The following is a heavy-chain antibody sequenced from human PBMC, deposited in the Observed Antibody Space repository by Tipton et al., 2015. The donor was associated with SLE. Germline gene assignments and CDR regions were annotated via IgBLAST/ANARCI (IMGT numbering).Heavy chain of an antibody. J-gene: IGHJ4*02. CDR1: GGAISSYY. CDR2: IYYSGST. V-gene: IGHV4-59*01. Sequence: TLSLTCTVSGGAISSYYWSWIRQPPGKGLEWIGYIYYSGSTNYNPSIKSRVTISVDTSKNQFSLKLSSVTAADTAVYYCARDISRYCSGGSCYSRPVYFDYWGQGTLVTVSS. D-gene: IGHD2-15*01. CDR3: ARDISRYCSGGSCYSRPVYFDY.